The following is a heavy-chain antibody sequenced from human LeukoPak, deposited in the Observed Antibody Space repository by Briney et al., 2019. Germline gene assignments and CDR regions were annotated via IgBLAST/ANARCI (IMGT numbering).Heavy chain of an antibody. CDR1: GGSINSIDYY. V-gene: IGHV4-30-4*01. J-gene: IGHJ5*02. CDR3: AGKHCSSTRCYWFDP. D-gene: IGHD2-2*01. Sequence: SETLSLTCTVSGGSINSIDYYWSWIRQPPGKGLEWIGYIYYSGSTYYNPSLKSRVTISVDTSKNQFSLKLNSVTAADTAVYYCAGKHCSSTRCYWFDPWGQGTLVTVPS. CDR2: IYYSGST.